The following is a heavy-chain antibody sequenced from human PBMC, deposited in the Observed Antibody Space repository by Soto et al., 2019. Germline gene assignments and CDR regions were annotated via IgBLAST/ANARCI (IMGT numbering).Heavy chain of an antibody. CDR3: ASPVVLPGIAPAGKHAWFDP. V-gene: IGHV4-39*01. Sequence: QLQLQESGPGLVKPSETLSLTCTVSGGSISSSSYYWGWIRQPPGKGLEWIGSVYYSGSTYYNPSLKSRVTISVDTTNNPFYQKLSSVTAADTAVYYCASPVVLPGIAPAGKHAWFDPWGKGTLVTVSS. CDR2: VYYSGST. J-gene: IGHJ5*02. D-gene: IGHD6-13*01. CDR1: GGSISSSSYY.